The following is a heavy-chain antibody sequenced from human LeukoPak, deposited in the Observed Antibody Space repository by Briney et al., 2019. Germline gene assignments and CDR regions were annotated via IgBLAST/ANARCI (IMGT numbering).Heavy chain of an antibody. V-gene: IGHV3-64*04. J-gene: IGHJ4*02. Sequence: GGSLRLSCSASGFTFSNYVLHWVRQAPGMGLEYVSAISTDGGSTYYADSVKGRFTISRDNSRNTLYLQMNSLRAEDTAVYYCAREDYYDSSGAFDYWGQGTLVTVSS. CDR2: ISTDGGST. D-gene: IGHD3-22*01. CDR1: GFTFSNYV. CDR3: AREDYYDSSGAFDY.